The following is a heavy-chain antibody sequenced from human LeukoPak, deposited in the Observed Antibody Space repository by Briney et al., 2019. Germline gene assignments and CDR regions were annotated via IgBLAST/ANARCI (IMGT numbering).Heavy chain of an antibody. CDR3: AKALLEYSSSSSHAMGMDV. Sequence: GGSLRLSCAASGFTFSSYAMSWVRQAPGKGLEWVSAISGSGGSTYYADSVKGRFTISRDNSKNTLYLQMNSLRAEDTAVYYCAKALLEYSSSSSHAMGMDVWGKGTTVTVSS. CDR1: GFTFSSYA. J-gene: IGHJ6*03. CDR2: ISGSGGST. D-gene: IGHD6-6*01. V-gene: IGHV3-23*01.